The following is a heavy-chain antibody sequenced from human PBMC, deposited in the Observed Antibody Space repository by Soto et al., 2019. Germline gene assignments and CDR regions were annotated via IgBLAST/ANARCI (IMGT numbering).Heavy chain of an antibody. J-gene: IGHJ3*02. CDR3: ARGPAVGYCSGGSCKGGAFDI. D-gene: IGHD2-15*01. CDR2: ISSSSSYI. CDR1: GFTFSSYS. V-gene: IGHV3-21*01. Sequence: GGSLRLSCAASGFTFSSYSMNWVRQAPGKGLEWVSSISSSSSYIYYADSVKGRFTISRDNAKNSLYLQMNSLRAEDTAVYYCARGPAVGYCSGGSCKGGAFDIWGQGTMVTVSS.